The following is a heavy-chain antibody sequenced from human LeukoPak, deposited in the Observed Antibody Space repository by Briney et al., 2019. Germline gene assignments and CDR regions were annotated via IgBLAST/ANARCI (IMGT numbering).Heavy chain of an antibody. J-gene: IGHJ4*02. CDR3: ARGDTAMGYGGYYFDY. CDR1: AFTFSSYS. V-gene: IGHV3-21*01. CDR2: ISSSSYI. D-gene: IGHD5-18*01. Sequence: GGSLRLSCAASAFTFSSYSMNWVRQAPGKGLEWVSSISSSSYIYYADSVKGRFTISRDNAKDSLYLQMNSLRAEDTAVYYCARGDTAMGYGGYYFDYWGQGTLVTVSS.